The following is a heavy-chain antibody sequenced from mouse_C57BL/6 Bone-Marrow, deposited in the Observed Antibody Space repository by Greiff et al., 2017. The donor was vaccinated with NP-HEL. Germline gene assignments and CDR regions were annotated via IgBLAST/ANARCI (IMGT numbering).Heavy chain of an antibody. Sequence: QVQLQQSGAELARPGASVKLSCKASGYTFTSYGISWVKQRTGQGLEWIGEIYPRSGNTYYNEKFKGKATLTADKSSSTAYMELRSLTSEDSAVYFCARRHEKWLPRYFDVWGTGTTVTVSS. J-gene: IGHJ1*03. D-gene: IGHD1-3*01. CDR1: GYTFTSYG. CDR2: IYPRSGNT. CDR3: ARRHEKWLPRYFDV. V-gene: IGHV1-81*01.